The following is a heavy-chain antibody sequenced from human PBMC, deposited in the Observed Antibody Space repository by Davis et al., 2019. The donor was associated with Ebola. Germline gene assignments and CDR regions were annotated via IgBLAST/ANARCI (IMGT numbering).Heavy chain of an antibody. Sequence: GESLKISCKSSGYNFATYWIGWVRQTPGKGLEWMGIIYPGDSDTRYSPSFQGQVTISADQSINTAYLQWSSLRASDTAMYYCAREYRGDGYNFFDYWGQGTLVTVSS. CDR3: AREYRGDGYNFFDY. D-gene: IGHD5-24*01. CDR1: GYNFATYW. CDR2: IYPGDSDT. V-gene: IGHV5-51*01. J-gene: IGHJ4*02.